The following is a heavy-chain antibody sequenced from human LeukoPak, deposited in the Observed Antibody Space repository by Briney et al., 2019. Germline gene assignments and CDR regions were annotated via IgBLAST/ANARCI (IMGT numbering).Heavy chain of an antibody. D-gene: IGHD1-1*01. J-gene: IGHJ2*01. CDR3: ARDFWRVQYWYFDL. CDR2: FSGSGGST. V-gene: IGHV3-23*01. Sequence: GGSLRLSCAASGFTFSNYAMSWVRQAPGKGLQWVSAFSGSGGSTYYADSVKSRFTISRDNSKNTLYLQMNSLRAEDTAVYHCARDFWRVQYWYFDLWGRGTLVTVSS. CDR1: GFTFSNYA.